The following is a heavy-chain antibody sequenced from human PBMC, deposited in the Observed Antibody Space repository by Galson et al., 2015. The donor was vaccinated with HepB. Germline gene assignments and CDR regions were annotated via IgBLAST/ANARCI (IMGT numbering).Heavy chain of an antibody. V-gene: IGHV6-1*01. CDR3: ARVGSSGWYHAFDI. D-gene: IGHD6-19*01. CDR1: GDSVSSNSAA. Sequence: CAISGDSVSSNSAAWNWIRQSPSRGLEWLGRTYYRSKWYNDYAVSVKSRITIDPDTSKNQFSLQLNSVTPEDTAVYYCARVGSSGWYHAFDIWGQGTMVTVSS. J-gene: IGHJ3*02. CDR2: TYYRSKWYN.